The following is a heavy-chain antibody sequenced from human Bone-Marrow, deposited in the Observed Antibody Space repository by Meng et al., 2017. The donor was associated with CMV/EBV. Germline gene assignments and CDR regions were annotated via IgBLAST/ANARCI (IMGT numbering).Heavy chain of an antibody. Sequence: ASVKVSCKASGYTFTGQYIHWVRQAPGQGLEWVGCINPKSGDTDYSQRFQGRVTMTRDTSISTASMELSSLRSDDTAVYYCARTGSWGHYGGYWGQGTRVTVSS. CDR3: ARTGSWGHYGGY. CDR1: GYTFTGQY. D-gene: IGHD4-17*01. CDR2: INPKSGDT. V-gene: IGHV1-2*02. J-gene: IGHJ4*02.